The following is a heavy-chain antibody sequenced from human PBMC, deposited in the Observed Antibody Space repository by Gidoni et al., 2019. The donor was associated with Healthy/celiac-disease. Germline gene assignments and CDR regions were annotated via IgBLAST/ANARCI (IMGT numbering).Heavy chain of an antibody. V-gene: IGHV4-39*01. CDR3: ARLGYYDSSGYYYAGGFDY. Sequence: GGSISSSSYYWGWIRQPPGKGLEWIGSIYYSGSTYYNPSLKSRVTISVDTSKNQFSLKLSSVTAADTAVYYCARLGYYDSSGYYYAGGFDYWGQGTLVTVSS. CDR1: GGSISSSSYY. D-gene: IGHD3-22*01. J-gene: IGHJ4*02. CDR2: IYYSGST.